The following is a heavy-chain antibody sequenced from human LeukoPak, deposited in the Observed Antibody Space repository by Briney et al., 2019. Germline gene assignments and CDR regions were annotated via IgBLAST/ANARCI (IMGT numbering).Heavy chain of an antibody. D-gene: IGHD2-15*01. V-gene: IGHV3-23*01. J-gene: IGHJ4*02. CDR3: AKDLQKGPVESFDY. CDR1: GFTFRSYA. Sequence: GGSLRLSCAASGFTFRSYAMSWVRQAPGKGLEWVSAISTSGRNTYYADSVKGRFTISRDNSKNTAYLQMNSLRAEDTAVYYCAKDLQKGPVESFDYWGQGTLVTVSS. CDR2: ISTSGRNT.